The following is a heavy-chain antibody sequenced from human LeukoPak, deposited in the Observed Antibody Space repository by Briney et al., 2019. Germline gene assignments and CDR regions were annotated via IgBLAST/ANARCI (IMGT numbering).Heavy chain of an antibody. J-gene: IGHJ4*02. CDR2: IIPIFGTA. Sequence: SVKVSCKASGGTFSSYAISWVRQAPGQGLEWMGGIIPIFGTANYAQKFQGRVTITADESTSTAYMELNSLRAEDTAVYYCARATPGGLHGYSFDYWGQGTVVTVYS. CDR1: GGTFSSYA. V-gene: IGHV1-69*01. D-gene: IGHD5-24*01. CDR3: ARATPGGLHGYSFDY.